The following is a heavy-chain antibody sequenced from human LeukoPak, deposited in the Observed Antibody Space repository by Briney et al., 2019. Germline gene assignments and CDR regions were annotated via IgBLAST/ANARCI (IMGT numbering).Heavy chain of an antibody. J-gene: IGHJ6*03. CDR1: GYTFTGYY. CDR3: AREVMVTNFYYYYYMDV. CDR2: INPNSGGT. D-gene: IGHD5-18*01. Sequence: GASVKVSCKASGYTFTGYYMHWVRQAPGQGLEWMGWINPNSGGTNYAQKFQGRVTITADESTSTAYMELSSLRSEDTAVYYCAREVMVTNFYYYYYMDVWGKGTTVTVSS. V-gene: IGHV1-2*02.